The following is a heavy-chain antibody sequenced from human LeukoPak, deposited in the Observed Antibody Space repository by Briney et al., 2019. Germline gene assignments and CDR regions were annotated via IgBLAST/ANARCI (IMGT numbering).Heavy chain of an antibody. D-gene: IGHD3-16*01. CDR1: GFTFSSYG. Sequence: PGGSLRLSCAASGFTFSSYGMHWVRQAPGKGLEGVAFIRYDGSNKYYADSVKGRFTISRDNSKNTLHLQMNSLRAEDTAVYYCAKGRSYYFDYWGQGTLVTVSS. CDR3: AKGRSYYFDY. CDR2: IRYDGSNK. V-gene: IGHV3-30*02. J-gene: IGHJ4*02.